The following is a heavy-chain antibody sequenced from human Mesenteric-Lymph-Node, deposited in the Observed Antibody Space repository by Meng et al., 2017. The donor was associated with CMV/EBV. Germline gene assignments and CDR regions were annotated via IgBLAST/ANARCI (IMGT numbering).Heavy chain of an antibody. CDR3: ARSSPPYYYYGMDV. Sequence: SETLSLTCSVSGTSISSSGYYWGWIRQPPGKGLEWIGTIYYSGSTYYNPSLKSRVTISVDTSKNQFSLKLSSVTAADTAVYYCARSSPPYYYYGMDVWGQGTTVTVSS. J-gene: IGHJ6*02. CDR2: IYYSGST. V-gene: IGHV4-39*01. CDR1: GTSISSSGYY.